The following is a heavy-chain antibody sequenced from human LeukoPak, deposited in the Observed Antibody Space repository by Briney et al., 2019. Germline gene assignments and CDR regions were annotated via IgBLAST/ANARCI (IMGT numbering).Heavy chain of an antibody. Sequence: SETLSLTCTVSGYSISSGYYWGWIRQPPGKGLEWIGSIYHSGSTYYNPSLKSRVTISVDPSKNQFSLKLSSVTAADTAVYYCARDKVWGQGTLVTVSS. CDR1: GYSISSGYY. V-gene: IGHV4-38-2*02. CDR3: ARDKV. CDR2: IYHSGST. J-gene: IGHJ4*02.